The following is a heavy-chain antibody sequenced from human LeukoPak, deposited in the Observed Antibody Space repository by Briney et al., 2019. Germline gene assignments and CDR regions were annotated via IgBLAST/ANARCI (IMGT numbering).Heavy chain of an antibody. J-gene: IGHJ6*03. V-gene: IGHV1-2*02. D-gene: IGHD6-13*01. CDR3: ARDSELVIAAAGNYYMDV. Sequence: ASVKVSYKASGYTFTGYYMHWVRQAPGQGLEWMGWINPNSGGTNYAQKFQGRVTMTRDTSISTAYIELSRLRSDDTAVYYCARDSELVIAAAGNYYMDVWGKGTTVTVSS. CDR1: GYTFTGYY. CDR2: INPNSGGT.